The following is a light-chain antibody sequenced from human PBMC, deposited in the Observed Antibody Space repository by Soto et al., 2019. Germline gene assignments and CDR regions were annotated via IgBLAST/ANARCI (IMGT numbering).Light chain of an antibody. Sequence: EIVMTQSPATLSVSPGERATLSCRASQSVSSNLAGYQQKPGQAPRSLIYVASTRATGIPARFSGSGSGTEFTLTISSLQSEAFAVYYCQQYNNWHPWTFGQGTKVEIK. J-gene: IGKJ1*01. V-gene: IGKV3-15*01. CDR2: VAS. CDR1: QSVSSN. CDR3: QQYNNWHPWT.